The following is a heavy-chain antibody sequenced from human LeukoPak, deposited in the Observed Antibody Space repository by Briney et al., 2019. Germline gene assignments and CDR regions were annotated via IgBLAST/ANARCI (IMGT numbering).Heavy chain of an antibody. Sequence: PGGSLRLSCAASGFTFSSYAMSWVRQAPGQGLEWVSLISGSGGSTYYADSVKGRFTISRDNSKNTLYLQMNSLRAEDTAVYYCARVALHSSGWSLSHGVIFDYWGQGTLVTVSS. CDR3: ARVALHSSGWSLSHGVIFDY. V-gene: IGHV3-23*01. J-gene: IGHJ4*02. D-gene: IGHD6-19*01. CDR2: ISGSGGST. CDR1: GFTFSSYA.